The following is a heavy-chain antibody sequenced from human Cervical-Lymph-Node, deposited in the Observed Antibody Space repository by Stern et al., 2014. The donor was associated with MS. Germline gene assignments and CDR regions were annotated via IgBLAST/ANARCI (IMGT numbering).Heavy chain of an antibody. D-gene: IGHD6-13*01. J-gene: IGHJ4*02. Sequence: VQLVESGAVVKKPGSSVEVSCSTSGVTFSISSISWVRHAPGQGLEWMGGITPMFGTPNYARKFQGRVATTADESTSTAYMELSTLRSEDTATYFCTIDQGGIAAYWGQGTLVTVSS. CDR3: TIDQGGIAAY. CDR1: GVTFSISS. CDR2: ITPMFGTP. V-gene: IGHV1-69*01.